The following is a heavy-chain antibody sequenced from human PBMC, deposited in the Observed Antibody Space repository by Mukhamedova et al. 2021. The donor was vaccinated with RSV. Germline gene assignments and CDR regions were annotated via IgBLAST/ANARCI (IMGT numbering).Heavy chain of an antibody. CDR2: ISSSSSTI. J-gene: IGHJ4*02. V-gene: IGHV3-48*04. CDR3: ARDLFGVVTYFDY. Sequence: VSYISSSSSTIYYADSVKGRFTISRDNAKNSLYLQMNSLRAEDTAVYYCARDLFGVVTYFDYWGQGTLVTVSS. D-gene: IGHD3-3*01.